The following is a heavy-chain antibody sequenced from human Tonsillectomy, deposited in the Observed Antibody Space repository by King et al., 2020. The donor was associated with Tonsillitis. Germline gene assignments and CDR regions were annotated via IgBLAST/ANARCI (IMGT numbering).Heavy chain of an antibody. D-gene: IGHD4-17*01. J-gene: IGHJ4*02. CDR2: ISYDESNK. V-gene: IGHV3-30*18. Sequence: QLVQSGGGVVQPGGSLRISCAASGFTFSDYGVHWVRQAPGKGLEWVAVISYDESNKYYADSVKGRFTLSRDNSKNMLYLQMNSLRVDDTAVYYCAKKDYGDYGTFDYWGQGTLVTVSS. CDR1: GFTFSDYG. CDR3: AKKDYGDYGTFDY.